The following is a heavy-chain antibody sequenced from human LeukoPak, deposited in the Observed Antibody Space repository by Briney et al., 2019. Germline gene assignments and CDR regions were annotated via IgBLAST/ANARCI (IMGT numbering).Heavy chain of an antibody. CDR2: ISRNSDST. CDR1: GFPFDDKA. D-gene: IGHD1-26*01. V-gene: IGHV3-9*03. J-gene: IGHJ4*02. CDR3: VKDIGSGSYRYGGYFDY. Sequence: GRSLRLSCAASGFPFDDKAMHWVRQAPGKGLEWVAGISRNSDSTGYADSVKGRFTISRDNAKKSLYLQMNSLRAEDMALYYCVKDIGSGSYRYGGYFDYWGQGTLVTVSS.